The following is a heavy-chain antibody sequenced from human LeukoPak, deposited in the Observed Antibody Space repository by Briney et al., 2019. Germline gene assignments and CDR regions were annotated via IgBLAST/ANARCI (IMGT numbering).Heavy chain of an antibody. CDR2: MNPNRGNT. CDR1: GYTFTSYD. J-gene: IGHJ5*02. CDR3: ARDGEGQNWFDP. Sequence: ASVKVSCKASGYTFTSYDINWVRQATGQGLEWMGWMNPNRGNTGYAQKFQGRVTITRNTSISTAYMELSSLRSEDTAVYYCARDGEGQNWFDPWGQGTLVTVSS. D-gene: IGHD5-24*01. V-gene: IGHV1-8*03.